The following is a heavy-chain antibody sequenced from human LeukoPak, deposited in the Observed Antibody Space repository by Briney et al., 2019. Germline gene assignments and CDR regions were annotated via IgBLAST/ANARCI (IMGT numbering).Heavy chain of an antibody. CDR3: ARVDTMVRGVLDY. J-gene: IGHJ4*02. CDR1: GGSFSGYY. V-gene: IGHV4-34*01. D-gene: IGHD3-10*01. CDR2: INHSGST. Sequence: PSETLSLTCAVYGGSFSGYYWSWIRQPPGKGLEWIGEINHSGSTNYNPSLKSRVTISVDTSKNQFSLKLSSVTAADTAVYYCARVDTMVRGVLDYWGQGTLVTVSS.